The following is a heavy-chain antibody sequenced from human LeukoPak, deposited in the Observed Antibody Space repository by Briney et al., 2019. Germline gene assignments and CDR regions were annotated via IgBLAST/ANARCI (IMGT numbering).Heavy chain of an antibody. V-gene: IGHV3-7*01. J-gene: IGHJ4*02. CDR2: IKEDESAK. Sequence: GGSLRLSCVASGFIFTDHWMSWVRQAPGKGLDWVANIKEDESAKFYADSVRGRFTISRDNTKNSVYLEMNNLGVEDTAEYYCARAVDVADYWGRGTLVTVSS. D-gene: IGHD3-16*01. CDR3: ARAVDVADY. CDR1: GFIFTDHW.